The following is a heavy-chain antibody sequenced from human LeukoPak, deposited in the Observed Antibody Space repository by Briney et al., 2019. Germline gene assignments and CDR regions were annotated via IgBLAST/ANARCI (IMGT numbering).Heavy chain of an antibody. D-gene: IGHD3-10*01. CDR3: ARGRYGSGYFDY. V-gene: IGHV4-61*09. CDR2: VYISGST. CDR1: AGSISSGTYY. Sequence: SQTLSLTCTVSAGSISSGTYYWSWIRQPAGQGLEWIGHVYISGSTNNNPSLKSRVTISLDTSKNQFSLKLSSVTAADTAVYYCARGRYGSGYFDYWGQGTLVTVSS. J-gene: IGHJ4*02.